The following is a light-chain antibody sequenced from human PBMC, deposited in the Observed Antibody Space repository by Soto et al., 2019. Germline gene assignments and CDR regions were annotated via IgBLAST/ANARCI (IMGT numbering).Light chain of an antibody. Sequence: EIVMTQSPATLSVSPGEIATLSCRASQSVSIKLAWYQQRPRQAPRLLIYDTSTRATGIPARFSGSGSGTEFTPTISSLQSEDFAVYYCQQYNNWPPITFGQGTRLEIK. V-gene: IGKV3-15*01. J-gene: IGKJ5*01. CDR2: DTS. CDR1: QSVSIK. CDR3: QQYNNWPPIT.